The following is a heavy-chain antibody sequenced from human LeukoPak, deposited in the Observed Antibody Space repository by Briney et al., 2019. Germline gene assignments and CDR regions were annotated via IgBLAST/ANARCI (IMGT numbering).Heavy chain of an antibody. CDR1: GFTFSSHG. J-gene: IGHJ4*02. CDR2: ISPNGVIT. Sequence: KTGGSLRLSCAASGFTFSSHGMNWVRQAPGKGLEWVSGISPNGVITYYADSVKGRFTISRDNSKGTVYLQMNSLRPEDTAVYYCAKDDAWLQYGNWGRGTLVTVSS. V-gene: IGHV3-23*01. D-gene: IGHD5-24*01. CDR3: AKDDAWLQYGN.